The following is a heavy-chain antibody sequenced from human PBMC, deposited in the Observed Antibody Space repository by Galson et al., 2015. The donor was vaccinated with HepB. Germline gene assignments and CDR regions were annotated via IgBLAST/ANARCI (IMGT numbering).Heavy chain of an antibody. CDR1: GYTFTSYG. D-gene: IGHD3-22*01. CDR2: ISAYNGNT. Sequence: SVKVSCKASGYTFTSYGFSWVRQAPGQGLEWMGWISAYNGNTNYAQKVQGRVTMTTDTSTNTAYMELRSLTSDDTAVYYCARDYGAGGYYDTRAWGQGTLVTVSS. J-gene: IGHJ4*02. V-gene: IGHV1-18*01. CDR3: ARDYGAGGYYDTRA.